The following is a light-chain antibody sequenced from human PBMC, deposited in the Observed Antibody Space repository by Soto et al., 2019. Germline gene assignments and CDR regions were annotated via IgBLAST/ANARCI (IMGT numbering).Light chain of an antibody. CDR2: DAS. Sequence: EIVMTQSPATLSVSPGERATLSCRASQSVSSYLAWYQRKPGQVPRLLIYDASNRATGIPARFSGSGSGTDFTLTISSLEPEDFAVYYCQQRSNWPQITFGQGTRLEIK. CDR3: QQRSNWPQIT. J-gene: IGKJ5*01. CDR1: QSVSSY. V-gene: IGKV3-11*01.